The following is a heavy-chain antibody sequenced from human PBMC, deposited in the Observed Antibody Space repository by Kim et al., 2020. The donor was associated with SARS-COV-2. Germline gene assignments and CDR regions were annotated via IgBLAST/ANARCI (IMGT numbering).Heavy chain of an antibody. CDR1: GFTFSSYA. D-gene: IGHD6-13*01. V-gene: IGHV3-23*01. CDR3: AGFDSSSWGGYFDY. CDR2: ISGSGGST. J-gene: IGHJ4*02. Sequence: GGSLRLSCAASGFTFSSYAMSWVRQAPGKGLEWVSAISGSGGSTYYADSVKGRFTISRDNSKNTLYLQMNSLRAEDTAVYYCAGFDSSSWGGYFDYWGQGTLVTVSS.